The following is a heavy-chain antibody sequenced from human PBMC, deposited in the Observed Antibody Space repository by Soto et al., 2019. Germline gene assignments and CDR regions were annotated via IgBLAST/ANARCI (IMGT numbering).Heavy chain of an antibody. D-gene: IGHD3-10*01. Sequence: GGSLRLSCAASGFTFSNTWMSWVRQAPGKGLEWVGRIKSKTDGGTTDYAAPVKGRFTISRDDSKNTLYLQMNSLKTEDTAVYYCTAAYYYGSGSYFRGYYYGMDVWGQGTTVTVSS. J-gene: IGHJ6*02. CDR3: TAAYYYGSGSYFRGYYYGMDV. CDR1: GFTFSNTW. V-gene: IGHV3-15*01. CDR2: IKSKTDGGTT.